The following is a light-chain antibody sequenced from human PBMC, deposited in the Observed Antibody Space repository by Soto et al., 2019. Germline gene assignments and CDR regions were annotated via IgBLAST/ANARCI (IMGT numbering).Light chain of an antibody. CDR2: EVS. V-gene: IGLV2-8*01. CDR1: ISYVGGYNY. Sequence: QSSMTHPPSASGSPGQSFTISFTGTISYVGGYNYVSCYQQHPGKAPKVIIYEVSKRPSVVPDRLSGSKSGSTASLTVSVLQAEDDADYYCSSYAVTNIVVFGTGTKVPVL. J-gene: IGLJ1*01. CDR3: SSYAVTNIVV.